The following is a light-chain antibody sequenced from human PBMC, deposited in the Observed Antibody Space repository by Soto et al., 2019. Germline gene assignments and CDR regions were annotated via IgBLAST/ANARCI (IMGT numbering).Light chain of an antibody. V-gene: IGKV3-15*01. J-gene: IGKJ4*01. CDR2: GAF. CDR3: QQYNNWPLT. CDR1: QSVSID. Sequence: ETVMTQSPATLSVFPGERATLSCRASQSVSIDLAWYQQQPGQAPRVLIYGAFTRATGIPARFSGSGSGTEFPLTISSLQSEDFAVYYCQQYNNWPLTFGGGTKVEIK.